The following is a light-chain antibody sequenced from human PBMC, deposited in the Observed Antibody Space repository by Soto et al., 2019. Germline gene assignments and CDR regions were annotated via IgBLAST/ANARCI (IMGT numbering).Light chain of an antibody. CDR1: QSVSSN. CDR3: QQYNNWPPPIT. CDR2: GAS. Sequence: EIVMTQSPATLSVSPGERATLSCRASQSVSSNLAWYQQKPGQAPRLLIYGASTRATGIPARFSGSGSGTEFTLTISSLQSEDFAVYYCQQYNNWPPPITSGQGTRPEIK. V-gene: IGKV3-15*01. J-gene: IGKJ5*01.